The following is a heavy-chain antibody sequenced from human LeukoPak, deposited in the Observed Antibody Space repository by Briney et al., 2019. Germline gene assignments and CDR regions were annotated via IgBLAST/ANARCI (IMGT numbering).Heavy chain of an antibody. Sequence: SVKVSCKASGGTFSSYAISWVRQAPGQGLEWMGRIIPILGIANYAQKLQGRVTMTTNTSTSTAYMELRSLRSDDTAVYYCAREYSSGWYGYYYYGMDVWGQGTTVTVSS. V-gene: IGHV1-69*04. D-gene: IGHD6-19*01. CDR3: AREYSSGWYGYYYYGMDV. CDR2: IIPILGIA. J-gene: IGHJ6*02. CDR1: GGTFSSYA.